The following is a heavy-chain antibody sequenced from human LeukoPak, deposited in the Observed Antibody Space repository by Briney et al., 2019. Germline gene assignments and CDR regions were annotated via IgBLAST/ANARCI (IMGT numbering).Heavy chain of an antibody. J-gene: IGHJ4*02. CDR2: ISGSGGNT. CDR1: GFTFSSYA. Sequence: PGGSLRLSCAASGFTFSSYAMSWVRQAPGKGLEWVATISGSGGNTYYADSVKGRSTISRDNSKNTLYLQMNSLRAEDTAVYYCAKDHQWRIRRNYFDYWGQGTLVTVSS. D-gene: IGHD6-19*01. CDR3: AKDHQWRIRRNYFDY. V-gene: IGHV3-23*01.